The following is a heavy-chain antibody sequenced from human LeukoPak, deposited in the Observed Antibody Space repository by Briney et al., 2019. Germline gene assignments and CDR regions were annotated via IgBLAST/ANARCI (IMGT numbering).Heavy chain of an antibody. J-gene: IGHJ4*02. D-gene: IGHD4-23*01. CDR1: GFTFSSYW. CDR2: IDNDGSST. V-gene: IGHV3-74*01. CDR3: ARGAYGGKGFDY. Sequence: PGGSLRLSCAASGFTFSSYWMHWVRRAPGKGLLWISRIDNDGSSTTYADFVKGRFTISRDNGKNTLYLQMNSLRAEDTAVYYCARGAYGGKGFDYWGQGTLVTVSS.